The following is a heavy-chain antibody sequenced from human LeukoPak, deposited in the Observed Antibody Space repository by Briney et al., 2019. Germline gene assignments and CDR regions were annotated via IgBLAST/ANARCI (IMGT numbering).Heavy chain of an antibody. V-gene: IGHV3-21*01. D-gene: IGHD5-18*01. J-gene: IGHJ4*02. CDR2: ISSSSSYI. CDR1: GFTFSSYS. Sequence: TGGSLRLSCAASGFTFSSYSMNWVRQAPGKGLEWVSSISSSSSYIYYADSVKGRFTISRDNAKNSLYLQMNSLRAEDTAVYYCARLRPSAMVTYLLDYWGQGTLVTVSS. CDR3: ARLRPSAMVTYLLDY.